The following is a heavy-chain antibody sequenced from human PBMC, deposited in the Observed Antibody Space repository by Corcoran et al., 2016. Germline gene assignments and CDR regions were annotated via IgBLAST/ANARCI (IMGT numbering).Heavy chain of an antibody. CDR2: INPSGGSP. J-gene: IGHJ4*02. V-gene: IGHV1-46*01. CDR3: ASRGGWPYYFDY. Sequence: QVQLVQSGAEVKKPGASEKVSCKASGYTFTSYYMHWVRQAPGQGIEWMGIINPSGGSPSYAQKFQGRVTMTRDTSTSTVYMELSSLRSEDTAVYYCASRGGWPYYFDYGGQGTLVTVSS. CDR1: GYTFTSYY. D-gene: IGHD6-19*01.